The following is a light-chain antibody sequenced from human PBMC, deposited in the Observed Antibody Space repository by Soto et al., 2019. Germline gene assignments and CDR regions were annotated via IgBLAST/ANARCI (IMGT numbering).Light chain of an antibody. CDR3: QQYNKGRQIT. J-gene: IGKJ5*01. V-gene: IGKV3-20*01. CDR1: KTVSRSL. CDR2: GAK. Sequence: EIVLTQSXATNLAFLGEITTLSCRASKTVSRSLLGWYKKKSGQDKXLXXXGAKKSDNGIQDRLSGRVSGKDLILTIRSRKYEDFEGYYCQQYNKGRQITFGDGTRLEI.